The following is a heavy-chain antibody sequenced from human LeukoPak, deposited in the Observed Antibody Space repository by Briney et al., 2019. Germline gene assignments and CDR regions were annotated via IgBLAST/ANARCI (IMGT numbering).Heavy chain of an antibody. V-gene: IGHV4-59*01. D-gene: IGHD3-10*01. CDR3: ARDSSIDYGSGFVYDY. J-gene: IGHJ4*02. CDR2: IYYSGST. CDR1: GGSISSYY. Sequence: SETLSLTCTVSGGSISSYYWSWIRQSPGKGLEWIGYIYYSGSTNYNPSLKSRVTISVDTSKNQFSLKLSSVTAADTAVYYCARDSSIDYGSGFVYDYWGQGTLVTVSS.